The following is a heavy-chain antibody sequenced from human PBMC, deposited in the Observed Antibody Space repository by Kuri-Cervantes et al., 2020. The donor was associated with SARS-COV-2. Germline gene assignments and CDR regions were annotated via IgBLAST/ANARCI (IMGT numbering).Heavy chain of an antibody. CDR1: GFTVSSNY. D-gene: IGHD3/OR15-3a*01. V-gene: IGHV3-30*02. J-gene: IGHJ4*02. CDR3: ANLFGQSDY. CDR2: IRYDGSNK. Sequence: GGSLRLSCAASGFTVSSNYMSWVRQAPGKGLEWVAFIRYDGSNKYYADSVKGRFTISRDNSKNTLYLQMNSLRAEDTAVYYCANLFGQSDYWGQGTLVTVSS.